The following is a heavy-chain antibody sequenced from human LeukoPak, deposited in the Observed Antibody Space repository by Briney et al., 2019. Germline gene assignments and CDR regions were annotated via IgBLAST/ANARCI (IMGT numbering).Heavy chain of an antibody. Sequence: GASVKVSCKASGGTFSSYAISWVRQAPGQGLEWMGRIIPILGIANYAQKFQGRVTITADKSTSTAYMELSSLRSEDTAVYYCARVPSAWGERQTTDYWGQGTLVTVSS. CDR2: IIPILGIA. CDR1: GGTFSSYA. D-gene: IGHD1-14*01. J-gene: IGHJ4*02. CDR3: ARVPSAWGERQTTDY. V-gene: IGHV1-69*04.